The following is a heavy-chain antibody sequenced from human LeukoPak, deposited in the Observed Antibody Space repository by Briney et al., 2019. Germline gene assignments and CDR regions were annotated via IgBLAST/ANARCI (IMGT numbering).Heavy chain of an antibody. D-gene: IGHD3-3*01. CDR2: IYYSGST. Sequence: GSLRLSCAASGFTVSSNYMSWVRQPPGKGLEWIGSIYYSGSTYYNPSLKSRVTISVDTSKNQFSLKLSSVTAADTAVYYCARGYYDFWSGYSVYWYFDLWGRGTLVTVSS. J-gene: IGHJ2*01. V-gene: IGHV4-39*01. CDR3: ARGYYDFWSGYSVYWYFDL. CDR1: GFTVSSNY.